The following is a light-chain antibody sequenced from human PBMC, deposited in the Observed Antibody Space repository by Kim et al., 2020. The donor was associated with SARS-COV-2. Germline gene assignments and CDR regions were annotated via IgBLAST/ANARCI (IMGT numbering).Light chain of an antibody. CDR1: QSVSSN. Sequence: EIVMTQSPGTLSVSPGERATLSCRASQSVSSNLAWYQQKPGQAPRLLLYGASTRATGIPARFSGSGSGTEFTLTITSLQSEDFAVYYCQQYNDWPPYTFGQGTKLEI. CDR3: QQYNDWPPYT. V-gene: IGKV3-15*01. J-gene: IGKJ2*01. CDR2: GAS.